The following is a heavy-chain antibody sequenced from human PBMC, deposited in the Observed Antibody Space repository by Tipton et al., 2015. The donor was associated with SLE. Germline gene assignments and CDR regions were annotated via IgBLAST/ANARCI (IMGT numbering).Heavy chain of an antibody. Sequence: TLSLTCTVSGGSIRSYYWSWIRQAPGKGLEWIGYIYDSENTNYNPSLKSRVTISSDTPKNQFSLKLSSVTAADTAMYYCARSREGLADHWGQGTLVTVSS. CDR1: GGSIRSYY. CDR2: IYDSENT. CDR3: ARSREGLADH. J-gene: IGHJ4*02. V-gene: IGHV4-59*01.